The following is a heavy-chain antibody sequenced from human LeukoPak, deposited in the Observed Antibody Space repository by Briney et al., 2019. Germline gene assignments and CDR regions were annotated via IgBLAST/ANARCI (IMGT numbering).Heavy chain of an antibody. V-gene: IGHV4-34*01. CDR1: GGSFSGYY. Sequence: SETLSLTCAVYGGSFSGYYWSWIRQPPGKGLEWIGEINHSGSTNYNPSLKSRVTISVDTSKNQFSLKLSSVTAADTAVYYCARVLPTERYCSSTSCHGSDYWGQGTLVTVSS. CDR3: ARVLPTERYCSSTSCHGSDY. CDR2: INHSGST. D-gene: IGHD2-2*01. J-gene: IGHJ4*02.